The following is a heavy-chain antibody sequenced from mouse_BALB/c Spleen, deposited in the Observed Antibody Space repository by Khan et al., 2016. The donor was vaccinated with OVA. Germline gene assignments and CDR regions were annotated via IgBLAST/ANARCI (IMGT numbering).Heavy chain of an antibody. CDR3: ASNLTWSFAC. D-gene: IGHD1-3*01. V-gene: IGHV5-6*01. CDR2: ISSGGDYT. Sequence: EVELVESGGDLVKPGGSLKLSCAASGFTFSSYGMSWVRQTPDKRLEWVATISSGGDYTYYPDSVKGRFTISRDNAKNTLYLQMSSLKSEDTAMYYCASNLTWSFACWGEGTLVTVSA. CDR1: GFTFSSYG. J-gene: IGHJ3*01.